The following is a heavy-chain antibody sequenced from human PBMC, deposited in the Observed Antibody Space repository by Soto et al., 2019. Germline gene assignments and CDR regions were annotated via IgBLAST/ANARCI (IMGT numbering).Heavy chain of an antibody. Sequence: ASVKVSCKASGYTFTSYAMRWVRQAPGQRLEWMGWINAGNGNTKYSQKFQGRVTITRDTSASTAYMELSSLRSEDTAVYYCARDPGYTYGYNWGQGTLVTVSS. CDR2: INAGNGNT. CDR1: GYTFTSYA. D-gene: IGHD5-18*01. CDR3: ARDPGYTYGYN. J-gene: IGHJ4*02. V-gene: IGHV1-3*01.